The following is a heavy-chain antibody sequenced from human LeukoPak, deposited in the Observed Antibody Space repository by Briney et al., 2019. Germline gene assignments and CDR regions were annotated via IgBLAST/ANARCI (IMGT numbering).Heavy chain of an antibody. CDR2: INSDGSST. Sequence: GGPLRLSCAASGFTFSSYWMHWVRQAPGKGLVWVSRINSDGSSTSYADSVKGRFTISRDNAKNTLYLQMNSLRAEDTAVYYCARVRPYYYDSSGYTQWGQGTLVTVSS. J-gene: IGHJ4*02. V-gene: IGHV3-74*01. CDR3: ARVRPYYYDSSGYTQ. D-gene: IGHD3-22*01. CDR1: GFTFSSYW.